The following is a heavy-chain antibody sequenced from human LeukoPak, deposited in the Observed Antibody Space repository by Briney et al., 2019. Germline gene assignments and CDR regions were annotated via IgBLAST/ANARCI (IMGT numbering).Heavy chain of an antibody. CDR3: ARDGAYDYSNYYYFDY. D-gene: IGHD4-4*01. V-gene: IGHV3-11*01. CDR1: GFTFSDYY. Sequence: GGSLRLSCAASGFTFSDYYMSWIRQAPGKGLEWVSYISSSGSTIYYADSVKGRFTISRDNAKNSLYLQMNSLRAEDTAVYYCARDGAYDYSNYYYFDYWGQGTLVTVSS. CDR2: ISSSGSTI. J-gene: IGHJ4*02.